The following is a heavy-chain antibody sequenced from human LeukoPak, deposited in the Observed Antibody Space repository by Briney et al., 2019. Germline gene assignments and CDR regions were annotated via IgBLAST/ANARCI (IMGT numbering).Heavy chain of an antibody. V-gene: IGHV3-23*01. CDR1: GFTFSSYA. J-gene: IGHJ5*02. Sequence: GGSLRLSCAASGFTFSSYAMSWVRQAPGKGLEWVSAISGSGGSTYYADSAKGRFTISRDNSKNTLYLQMNSLRAEDTAVYYCAKAQGAAGSNWFDPWGQGTLVTVSS. CDR2: ISGSGGST. CDR3: AKAQGAAGSNWFDP. D-gene: IGHD6-13*01.